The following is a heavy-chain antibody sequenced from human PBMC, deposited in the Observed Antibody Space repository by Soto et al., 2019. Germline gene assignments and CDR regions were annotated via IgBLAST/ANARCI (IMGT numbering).Heavy chain of an antibody. CDR1: GFNFSSYG. CDR2: ISYDGSNK. V-gene: IGHV3-30*03. D-gene: IGHD3-10*01. CDR3: APWFGAFDY. J-gene: IGHJ4*02. Sequence: QVQLVESGGGVVQPGRSLRLSCAASGFNFSSYGMRWVRQAPGKGLEWVAVISYDGSNKYYADSVKGRFTISRDNSKNTLYLQMNSLRAEDTAVYYCAPWFGAFDYWGQGTLVTVSS.